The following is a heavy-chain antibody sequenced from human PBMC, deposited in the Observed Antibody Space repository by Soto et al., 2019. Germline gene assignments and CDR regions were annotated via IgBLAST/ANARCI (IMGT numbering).Heavy chain of an antibody. D-gene: IGHD3-22*01. Sequence: PGGSLRLSCAASGFTVSSNYMSWVRQAPGKVLEWVSVIYSGGSTYYADSVKGRFTISRDNSKNTLYLQMNSLRAEDTAVYYCAREDYYDSSGYYGYLGQGTLVTVSS. CDR3: AREDYYDSSGYYGY. J-gene: IGHJ4*02. CDR1: GFTVSSNY. V-gene: IGHV3-53*01. CDR2: IYSGGST.